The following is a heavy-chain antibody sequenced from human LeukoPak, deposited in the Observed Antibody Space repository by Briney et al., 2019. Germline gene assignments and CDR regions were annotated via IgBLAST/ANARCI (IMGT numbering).Heavy chain of an antibody. CDR2: ISGSGGST. CDR1: GFNLRRYA. Sequence: GSLRLSCGSSGFNLRRYAMSLVRQAPGKGVEWGSAISGSGGSTYYADSVKGRFTISRDNSKNTLYLQMNSLRAEDTAVYYCAKGMWELIRAYYYGMDVWGQGTTVTVSS. V-gene: IGHV3-23*01. D-gene: IGHD1-26*01. J-gene: IGHJ6*02. CDR3: AKGMWELIRAYYYGMDV.